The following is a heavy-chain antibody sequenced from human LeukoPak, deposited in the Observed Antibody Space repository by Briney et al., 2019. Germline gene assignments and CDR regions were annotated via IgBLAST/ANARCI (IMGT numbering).Heavy chain of an antibody. CDR1: GFTVSSNY. CDR2: LYSGDST. D-gene: IGHD3-9*01. J-gene: IGHJ4*02. Sequence: GGSLRLSCAASGFTVSSNYMSWVRQAPGKGLEWVSILYSGDSTYYADSVKGRFTISRDNSKNTLYLQMNSLRAEDTAVYYCASESLTGYYTPYWGQGTLVTVSS. CDR3: ASESLTGYYTPY. V-gene: IGHV3-53*01.